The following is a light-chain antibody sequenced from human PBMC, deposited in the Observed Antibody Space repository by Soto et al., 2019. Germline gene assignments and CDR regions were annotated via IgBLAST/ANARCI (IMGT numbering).Light chain of an antibody. V-gene: IGLV2-8*01. CDR3: CSYAPSNNYYL. J-gene: IGLJ1*01. CDR2: AVT. CDR1: SSDGGGYNY. Sequence: QSVLTQPASASGTPGQAVTISCTGGSSDGGGYNYVSWYQERPGTVPRLIIYAVTTRPSGLPGRCSGSKSSNTASLTVSGLHAADDAVYYCCSYAPSNNYYLFGRGTKGTVL.